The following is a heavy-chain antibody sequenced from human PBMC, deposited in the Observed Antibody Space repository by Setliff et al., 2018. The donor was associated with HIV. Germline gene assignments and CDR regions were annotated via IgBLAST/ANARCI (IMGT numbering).Heavy chain of an antibody. J-gene: IGHJ4*02. V-gene: IGHV1-2*02. D-gene: IGHD1-7*01. CDR2: INPDSGGI. CDR3: ATALTGNWNYEPHFDY. CDR1: GYTFTGYS. Sequence: ASVKVSCKASGYTFTGYSMHWVRQAPGQGLEWMGWINPDSGGINFAQKFQGRVTMTRVTSISTAYMELSGLRSDDTAVYYCATALTGNWNYEPHFDYWGQGTLVTVSS.